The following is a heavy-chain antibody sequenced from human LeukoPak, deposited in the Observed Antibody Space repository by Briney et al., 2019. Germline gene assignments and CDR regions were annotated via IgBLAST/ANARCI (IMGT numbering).Heavy chain of an antibody. CDR3: ARENFVLLWFGESQGYYMDV. V-gene: IGHV1-69*10. Sequence: ASVKVSCKASGGTFSSYAISWVRQAPGQGLEWMGGIIPIFGIANYAQKFQGRVTITADKSTSTAYMELSSLRSEDTAVYYCARENFVLLWFGESQGYYMDVWGKGTTVTVSS. CDR2: IIPIFGIA. D-gene: IGHD3-10*01. J-gene: IGHJ6*03. CDR1: GGTFSSYA.